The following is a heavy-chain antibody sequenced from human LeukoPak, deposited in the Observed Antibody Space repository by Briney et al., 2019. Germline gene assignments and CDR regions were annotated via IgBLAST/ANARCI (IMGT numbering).Heavy chain of an antibody. Sequence: SETLSLTCDVSGFSISNGYFWAWIRQSPGKGLEWIGSIYHSGMTYYNPSLKSQFSIEVDTSKNQFSLKMRSAPAADTAVYFCARAGPVKWNYYYMDVWGKGTTVTVSS. CDR3: ARAGPVKWNYYYMDV. D-gene: IGHD1-26*01. J-gene: IGHJ6*03. CDR2: IYHSGMT. V-gene: IGHV4-38-2*01. CDR1: GFSISNGYF.